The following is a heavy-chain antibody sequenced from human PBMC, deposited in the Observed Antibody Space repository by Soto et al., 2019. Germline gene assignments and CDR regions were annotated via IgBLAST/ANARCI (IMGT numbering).Heavy chain of an antibody. CDR1: GFTFSSYE. D-gene: IGHD3-22*01. CDR3: ASGTNYYYDSSGYWYFQH. J-gene: IGHJ1*01. Sequence: PGGSLRLSCAASGFTFSSYEMNWVRQAPGKGLEWVSYISSSGSTIYYADSVKGRFTISRDNAKNSLYLQMNSLRAEDTAVYYCASGTNYYYDSSGYWYFQHWGQGTLVTVSS. V-gene: IGHV3-48*03. CDR2: ISSSGSTI.